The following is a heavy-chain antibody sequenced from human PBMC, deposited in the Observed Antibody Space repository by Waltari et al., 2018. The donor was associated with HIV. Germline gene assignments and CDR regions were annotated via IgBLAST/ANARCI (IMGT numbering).Heavy chain of an antibody. D-gene: IGHD6-19*01. Sequence: QLQLQESGPGLVQPSETLSPTCTVPGGPLSSRSYFWGWLRQSPGQGLDWIGSIFYNGSANYNPSLKSRATLSVDTSKNQFSLKLNSVTAADTAVYYCARSPRGEQWLAYWGQGTLVTVSS. J-gene: IGHJ1*01. CDR2: IFYNGSA. CDR3: ARSPRGEQWLAY. V-gene: IGHV4-39*01. CDR1: GGPLSSRSYF.